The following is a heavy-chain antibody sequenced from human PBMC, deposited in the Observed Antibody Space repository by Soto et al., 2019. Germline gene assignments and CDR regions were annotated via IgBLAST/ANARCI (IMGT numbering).Heavy chain of an antibody. J-gene: IGHJ4*02. Sequence: GASVKVSCKASGYTFSDYYMHWVRQAPGQGLEWMGWINPDSGGTKYTQKFQGRVTMTRDTSISTAYMELSGLRSDDTAVYYCTRDVRNYDFDYLGQGTLVNVSS. CDR1: GYTFSDYY. CDR2: INPDSGGT. CDR3: TRDVRNYDFDY. D-gene: IGHD1-7*01. V-gene: IGHV1-2*02.